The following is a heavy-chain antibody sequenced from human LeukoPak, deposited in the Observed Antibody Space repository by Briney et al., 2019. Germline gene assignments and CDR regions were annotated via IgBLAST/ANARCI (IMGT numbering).Heavy chain of an antibody. Sequence: ASVKVSCKASGYTFTGYYMHWVRQAPGQGPEWMGRINPNSGGTNYAQKFQGRVTMTRDTSISTAYMELSRLRSDDTAVYYCARDLDYYDSSGYYTYFDYWGQGTLVTVSS. V-gene: IGHV1-2*06. CDR1: GYTFTGYY. J-gene: IGHJ4*02. D-gene: IGHD3-22*01. CDR2: INPNSGGT. CDR3: ARDLDYYDSSGYYTYFDY.